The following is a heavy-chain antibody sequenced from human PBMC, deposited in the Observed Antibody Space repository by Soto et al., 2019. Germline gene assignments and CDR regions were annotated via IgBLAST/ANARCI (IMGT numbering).Heavy chain of an antibody. J-gene: IGHJ6*02. Sequence: QVQLVESGGGVVQPGRSLRLSCAASGFTFSSYGMHWVRQAPGKGLEWVAVISYDGSNKYYADSVKGRFTISRDNSKNTLYLPMNSLRAEDTAVYYCARDGMDVWGQGTTVTVSS. V-gene: IGHV3-30*03. CDR1: GFTFSSYG. CDR3: ARDGMDV. CDR2: ISYDGSNK.